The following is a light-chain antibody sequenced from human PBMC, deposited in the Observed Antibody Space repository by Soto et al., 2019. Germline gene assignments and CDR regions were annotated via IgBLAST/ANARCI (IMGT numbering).Light chain of an antibody. CDR2: DVS. CDR3: GSYTTSSTDV. J-gene: IGLJ1*01. Sequence: QSALTQPASVSGSPGLSITISCTGTSSDVGSYNYVSWYQQHPGKAPKLMIYDVSNRPSGVSNRFSGSKSGNTASLTISGLQAEDEADYYCGSYTTSSTDVFGTGTKLTVL. CDR1: SSDVGSYNY. V-gene: IGLV2-14*01.